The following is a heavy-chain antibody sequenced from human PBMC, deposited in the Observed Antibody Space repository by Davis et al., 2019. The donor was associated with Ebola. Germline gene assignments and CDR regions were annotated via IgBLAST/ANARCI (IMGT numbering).Heavy chain of an antibody. D-gene: IGHD2-2*01. CDR2: IYSSETT. J-gene: IGHJ6*02. CDR1: GFSVATNY. V-gene: IGHV3-66*01. Sequence: GESLKISCAASGFSVATNYMSWVRQAPGKGLEWVSVIYSSETTYYSESVKGSFIISRDPSENKVSLQLISLGAEDPAIYYCARAAYCGGTRCSHFYALDVWGQGTTVTVSS. CDR3: ARAAYCGGTRCSHFYALDV.